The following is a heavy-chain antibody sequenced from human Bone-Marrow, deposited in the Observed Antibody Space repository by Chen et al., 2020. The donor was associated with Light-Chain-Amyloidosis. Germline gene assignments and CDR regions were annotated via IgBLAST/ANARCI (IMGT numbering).Heavy chain of an antibody. Sequence: EVQLVESGGGLVKPGGSLILSCAASGFTYSSYSLNWVRQAPGKGLEWVSSISSSSSYIYYADSVKGRFTISRDNAKNSLYLQMNSLRAEDTAVYYCARDPDLVVVAAMAFDIWGQGTMVTVSS. D-gene: IGHD2-15*01. CDR3: ARDPDLVVVAAMAFDI. CDR2: ISSSSSYI. CDR1: GFTYSSYS. J-gene: IGHJ3*02. V-gene: IGHV3-21*01.